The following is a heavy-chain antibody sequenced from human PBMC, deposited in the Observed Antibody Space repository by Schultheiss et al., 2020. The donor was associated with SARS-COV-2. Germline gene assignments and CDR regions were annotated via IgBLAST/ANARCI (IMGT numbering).Heavy chain of an antibody. J-gene: IGHJ4*02. Sequence: GGSLRLSCAASGFTVSSKYMSWVRQAPGKGLEWVGRSRSKVHSYTTEYAASVKGRFTISRDDSKKSLYLQMDSLKIEDTAIYYCARAYSTSWYFLAYWGQGTQVTVSS. CDR1: GFTVSSKY. D-gene: IGHD6-13*01. V-gene: IGHV3-72*01. CDR2: SRSKVHSYTT. CDR3: ARAYSTSWYFLAY.